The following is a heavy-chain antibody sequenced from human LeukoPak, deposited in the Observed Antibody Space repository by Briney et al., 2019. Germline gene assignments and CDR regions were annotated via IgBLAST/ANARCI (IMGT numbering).Heavy chain of an antibody. CDR2: VIPILGMA. Sequence: ASVKVSCKASGDTFSSYAISWVRQATGQGLEWMGRVIPILGMANYAQKFQGRVTITTDESTSTAYMELSSLRAEDTAVYYCARGLGGLRLGELSFPFDYWGQGTLVTVSS. V-gene: IGHV1-69*04. CDR1: GDTFSSYA. D-gene: IGHD3-16*02. CDR3: ARGLGGLRLGELSFPFDY. J-gene: IGHJ4*02.